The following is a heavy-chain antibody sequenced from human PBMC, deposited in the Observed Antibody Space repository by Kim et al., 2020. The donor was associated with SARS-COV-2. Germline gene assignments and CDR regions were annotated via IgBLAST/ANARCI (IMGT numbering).Heavy chain of an antibody. CDR1: GYTLTELS. J-gene: IGHJ6*02. CDR2: FDPEDGET. Sequence: ASVKVSCKVSGYTLTELSMHWVRQAPGKGLEWMGGFDPEDGETIYAQKFQGRVTMTEDTSTDTAYMELSSLRSEDTAVYYCATRMAPITMVRGVIILDYYYYGMDVWGQGTTVTVSS. D-gene: IGHD3-10*01. V-gene: IGHV1-24*01. CDR3: ATRMAPITMVRGVIILDYYYYGMDV.